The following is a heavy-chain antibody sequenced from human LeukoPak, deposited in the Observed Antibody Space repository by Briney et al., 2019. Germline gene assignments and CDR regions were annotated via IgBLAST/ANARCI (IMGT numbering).Heavy chain of an antibody. CDR2: IRYDGSNK. Sequence: GGSLRLSCAASGFTFLSYGMHWVRQAPGKGLEWVAFIRYDGSNKYYADSVKGRFTISRDNSKNTLYLQMNSLRAEDTAVYYCAKDSTIFYYYYYYYMDVWGKGTTVTISS. V-gene: IGHV3-30*02. CDR3: AKDSTIFYYYYYYYMDV. J-gene: IGHJ6*03. CDR1: GFTFLSYG. D-gene: IGHD3-9*01.